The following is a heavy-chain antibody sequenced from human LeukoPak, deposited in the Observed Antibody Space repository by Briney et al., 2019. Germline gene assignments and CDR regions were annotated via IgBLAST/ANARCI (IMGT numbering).Heavy chain of an antibody. Sequence: GRSLSLSCAASGFTFSSYGMHWVRQAPGKGLEWVAVIWYDGSNKYYVDSVKGRFTISRDNSKNTLYLQMNSLRAEDTAVYYCARGNKVEMATITDYWGQGTLVTVSS. V-gene: IGHV3-33*01. CDR2: IWYDGSNK. CDR1: GFTFSSYG. J-gene: IGHJ4*02. D-gene: IGHD5-24*01. CDR3: ARGNKVEMATITDY.